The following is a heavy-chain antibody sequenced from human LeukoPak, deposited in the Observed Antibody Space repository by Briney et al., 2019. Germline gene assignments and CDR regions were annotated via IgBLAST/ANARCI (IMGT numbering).Heavy chain of an antibody. V-gene: IGHV1-18*01. J-gene: IGHJ4*02. CDR3: ARASGSYYY. D-gene: IGHD1-26*01. CDR2: ISAYNGNT. Sequence: ASVKVSCKASGYTFTSYGISWVRQTPGQGLEWMGWISAYNGNTNYAQKFQGWVTMTRDTSISTAYMELSRLRSDDTAVYYCARASGSYYYWGQGTLVTVSS. CDR1: GYTFTSYG.